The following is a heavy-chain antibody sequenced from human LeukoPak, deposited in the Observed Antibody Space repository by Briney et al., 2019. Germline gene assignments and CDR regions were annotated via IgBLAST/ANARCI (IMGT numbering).Heavy chain of an antibody. CDR1: GYSFNSYA. CDR2: ISYDGSNK. D-gene: IGHD6-19*01. J-gene: IGHJ4*02. V-gene: IGHV3-30-3*01. CDR3: ARALDSSGWNGRDY. Sequence: GRSLRLSCAASGYSFNSYAMHWARQAPGKGLEWVAVISYDGSNKDYADSVKGRFTISRDKSKNTLYLQMNSLRPEDTAVYYCARALDSSGWNGRDYWGQGTLVTVSS.